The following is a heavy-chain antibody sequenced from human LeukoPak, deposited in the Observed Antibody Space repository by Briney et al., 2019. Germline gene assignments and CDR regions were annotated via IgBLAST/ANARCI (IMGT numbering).Heavy chain of an antibody. J-gene: IGHJ4*02. CDR3: ARDQYDTWSRRGNFDS. D-gene: IGHD3-3*01. CDR2: IMRTAADVT. Sequence: PGGSLRLSCAASGFTFSSYTMNWVRQAPGKGLEWISYIMRTAADVTSYADSVEGRFTISRDNTKNSLFLQMNSLRAEDTAVFYCARDQYDTWSRRGNFDSWGQGTLVIVSS. V-gene: IGHV3-21*05. CDR1: GFTFSSYT.